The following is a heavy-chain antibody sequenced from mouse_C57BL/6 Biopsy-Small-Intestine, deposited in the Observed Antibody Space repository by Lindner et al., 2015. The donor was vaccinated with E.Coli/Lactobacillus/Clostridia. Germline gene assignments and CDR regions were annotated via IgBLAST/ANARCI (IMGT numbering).Heavy chain of an antibody. D-gene: IGHD2-3*01. V-gene: IGHV1-22*01. Sequence: EVQLQESGPELVKPGASVKMSCKASGYTFTDYNMHWVKQSHGKSLEWIGYINPNNGGTSYNQKFKGKATLTVNKSSSTAYMELRSLTSEDSAVYYCASGGWLLFYYAMDYWGQGTSVTVSS. CDR3: ASGGWLLFYYAMDY. J-gene: IGHJ4*01. CDR1: GYTFTDYN. CDR2: INPNNGGT.